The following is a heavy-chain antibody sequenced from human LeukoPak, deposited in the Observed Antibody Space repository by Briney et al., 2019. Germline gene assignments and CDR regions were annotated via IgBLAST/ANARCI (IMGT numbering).Heavy chain of an antibody. CDR2: INPNSGGT. V-gene: IGHV1-2*02. CDR1: GYTLSGSY. D-gene: IGHD5-12*01. Sequence: SVRDSFQEAGYTLSGSYILWGRRATKKKLGWMGWINPNSGGTNYAQKFQGRVTMTRDTSISTAYMELSRLRSDDTAVYYCARGRLRLHYMDVWGKGTTVTVSS. CDR3: ARGRLRLHYMDV. J-gene: IGHJ6*03.